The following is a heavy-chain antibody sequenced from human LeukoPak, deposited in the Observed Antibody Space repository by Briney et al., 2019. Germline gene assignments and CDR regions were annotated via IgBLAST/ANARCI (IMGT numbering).Heavy chain of an antibody. D-gene: IGHD4-23*01. CDR1: GGSISSSSYY. J-gene: IGHJ4*02. Sequence: PSETLSLTCTVSGGSISSSSYYWGWIRQPPGKGLEWIGSIYYSGSTYYNPSLKSRVTISVDTSKNQFSLKLSSVTAADTAVYYCARVRWGDYGGNLPGWFDYWGQGTLVTVSS. CDR3: ARVRWGDYGGNLPGWFDY. CDR2: IYYSGST. V-gene: IGHV4-39*07.